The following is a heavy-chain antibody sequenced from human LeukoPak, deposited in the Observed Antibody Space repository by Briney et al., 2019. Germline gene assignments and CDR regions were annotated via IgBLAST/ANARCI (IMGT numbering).Heavy chain of an antibody. Sequence: GGSLRLSCGASGFTFSSYGMHWVRPAPGEGLEWVAVIWYDGSNKYYADSVKGRFTISRDNSKNTLYLQMNSLRAEDTAMYYCAGEYEDYFDYWGQGTLVTVSS. CDR2: IWYDGSNK. D-gene: IGHD3-3*01. CDR3: AGEYEDYFDY. V-gene: IGHV3-33*08. J-gene: IGHJ4*02. CDR1: GFTFSSYG.